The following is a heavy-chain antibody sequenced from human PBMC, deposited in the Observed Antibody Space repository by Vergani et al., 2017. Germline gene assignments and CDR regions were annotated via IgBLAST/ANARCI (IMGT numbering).Heavy chain of an antibody. J-gene: IGHJ4*02. CDR2: INWNSDSI. V-gene: IGHV3-9*01. CDR3: AKDVSTTSYSLPLLDY. D-gene: IGHD1-26*01. Sequence: EVQLVESGGGLVQPGRSLRLSCAASGFTFDDYAMHWVRQAPGKGLEWVSGINWNSDSIAYADSVKGRFTISRDNAKNSLYLQMNSLRAEDTALYYCAKDVSTTSYSLPLLDYWGQGTLVTVSS. CDR1: GFTFDDYA.